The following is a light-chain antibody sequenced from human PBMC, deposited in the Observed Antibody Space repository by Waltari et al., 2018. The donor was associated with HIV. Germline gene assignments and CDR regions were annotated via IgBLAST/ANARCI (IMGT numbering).Light chain of an antibody. V-gene: IGLV2-23*02. Sequence: QSALTQPASVSGSPGQSITISCTGTSSDVGRYNLFSWYQQHPGKAPKLMIYEVSKRPSGVSNRFSGSKSGNTASLTISGLQAEDEADYYCCSYAGSSTPDVFGTGTKVTVL. CDR3: CSYAGSSTPDV. J-gene: IGLJ1*01. CDR1: SSDVGRYNL. CDR2: EVS.